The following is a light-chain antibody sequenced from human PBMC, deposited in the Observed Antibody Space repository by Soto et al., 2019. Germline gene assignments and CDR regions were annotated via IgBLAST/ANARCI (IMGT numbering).Light chain of an antibody. CDR3: QQYSRWPIT. CDR1: QSVNSN. Sequence: EMVMTQSPALLSVSPGERATLSCRARQSVNSNYLAWYQQHPGQAPRLLIYGISTRATGIPARFSGSGSGTEFSLTISSLQSEDFAVYYCQQYSRWPITFGQGTRLEI. J-gene: IGKJ5*01. V-gene: IGKV3-15*01. CDR2: GIS.